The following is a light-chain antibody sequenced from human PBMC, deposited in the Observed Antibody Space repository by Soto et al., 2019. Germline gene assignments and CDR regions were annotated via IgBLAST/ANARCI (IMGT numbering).Light chain of an antibody. CDR3: QQYNTYS. Sequence: DIQMTQSPSTLSGSVGDRVTITCRASQSISSWLAWYQQKPGKAPKLLIYDASILESGVPSRFSGSGSGTEFTLTISNLQPDDFATYYCQQYNTYSFGQGTKVDIK. CDR1: QSISSW. J-gene: IGKJ2*01. CDR2: DAS. V-gene: IGKV1-5*01.